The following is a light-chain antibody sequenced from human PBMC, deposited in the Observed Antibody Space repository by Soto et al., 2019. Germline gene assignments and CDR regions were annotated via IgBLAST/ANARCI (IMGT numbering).Light chain of an antibody. Sequence: QSALTQPASVSGSPGQSITISCTGTSSDVGGYKHVAWYQQHPGKAPKLMIYEVSNRPSGVSDRFSASKSGNTASLTISGLQAEDEADYFCSSYKSGATLVFGGGTKLTVL. CDR3: SSYKSGATLV. J-gene: IGLJ2*01. V-gene: IGLV2-14*01. CDR2: EVS. CDR1: SSDVGGYKH.